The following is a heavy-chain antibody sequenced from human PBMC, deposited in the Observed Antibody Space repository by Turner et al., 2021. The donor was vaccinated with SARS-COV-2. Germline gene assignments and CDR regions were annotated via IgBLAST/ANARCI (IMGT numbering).Heavy chain of an antibody. CDR1: GDSISSSNYY. D-gene: IGHD6-19*01. CDR2: ISYSGTT. J-gene: IGHJ6*02. Sequence: QLQLQESGPGLVRPSETLSLTCTVAGDSISSSNYYWGWIRQPPGKGLEWIASISYSGTTYYNPSLRSRVTRSVDTSKNQFSLKLSSVTAADTGIYYCARHRPNSSGWYYYGMDVWGQGTTVTVSS. V-gene: IGHV4-39*01. CDR3: ARHRPNSSGWYYYGMDV.